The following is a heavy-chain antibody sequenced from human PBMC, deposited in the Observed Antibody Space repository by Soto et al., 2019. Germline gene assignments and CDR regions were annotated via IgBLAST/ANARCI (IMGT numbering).Heavy chain of an antibody. CDR3: AKLLLWFGESRGRWFDP. V-gene: IGHV4-34*01. CDR2: INHSGST. CDR1: GGSFGGYY. J-gene: IGHJ5*02. D-gene: IGHD3-10*01. Sequence: SETLSLTCAVYGGSFGGYYWSWIRQPPGKGLEWIGEINHSGSTNYNPSLKSRVTISVDTSKNQFSLKLSSVTAADTAVYYCAKLLLWFGESRGRWFDPWGQGTLVTVSS.